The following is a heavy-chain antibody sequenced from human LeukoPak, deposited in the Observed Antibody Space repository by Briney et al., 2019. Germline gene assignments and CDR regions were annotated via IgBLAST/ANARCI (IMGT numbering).Heavy chain of an antibody. CDR3: AGDRQQWLLTYYYYYGMAV. CDR2: ISSSGRTK. V-gene: IGHV3-11*01. Sequence: PGGSLRLSCAASGFTFSDYYMNWIRQAPGKGLEWVSYISSSGRTKYYADSVKGRFTISRDNAKNSLSLQMNSLRAEDTAVYYCAGDRQQWLLTYYYYYGMAVWGQGATVTVSS. D-gene: IGHD6-19*01. CDR1: GFTFSDYY. J-gene: IGHJ6*02.